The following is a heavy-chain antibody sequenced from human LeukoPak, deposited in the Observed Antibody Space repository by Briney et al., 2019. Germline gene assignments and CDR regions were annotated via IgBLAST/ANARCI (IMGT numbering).Heavy chain of an antibody. CDR1: GLTFSSYA. D-gene: IGHD2-2*01. J-gene: IGHJ4*02. Sequence: GGSLRLSCAASGLTFSSYAMHWVRQAPGKGLEWVAVISYDGSNKYYADSVKGRFTISRDNSKNTLYLQMSSLRAEDTAVYYCATEGIVVPAATLDYWGQGTLVTVSS. CDR2: ISYDGSNK. V-gene: IGHV3-30*04. CDR3: ATEGIVVPAATLDY.